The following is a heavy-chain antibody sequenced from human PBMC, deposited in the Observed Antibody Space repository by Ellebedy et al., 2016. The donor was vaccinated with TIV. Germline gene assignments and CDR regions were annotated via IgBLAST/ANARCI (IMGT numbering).Heavy chain of an antibody. Sequence: GESLKISCAASGFTVTTNYMNWVRQAPGKGLEWVSVIFSAADGGETHYADSVKGRFTISRDSSKNTLYLQMNSLRAEDTAVYYCARDLSIAAAGTLAGDYWGQGTLVTVSS. CDR3: ARDLSIAAAGTLAGDY. J-gene: IGHJ4*02. CDR1: GFTVTTNY. CDR2: IFSAADGGET. D-gene: IGHD6-13*01. V-gene: IGHV3-53*01.